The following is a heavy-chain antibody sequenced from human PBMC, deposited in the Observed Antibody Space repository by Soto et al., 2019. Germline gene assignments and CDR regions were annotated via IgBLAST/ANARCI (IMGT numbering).Heavy chain of an antibody. CDR3: GGGLVATIPTY. Sequence: ASVKVSCKASGYTFTSYDINWVRQATGQGLEWMGWVNPNSGNTGYAQKFQGRVTMTRNTSISTAYMELSSLRSEDTAVYYCGGGLVATIPTYGGQGTLVTVSS. J-gene: IGHJ4*02. CDR2: VNPNSGNT. V-gene: IGHV1-8*01. CDR1: GYTFTSYD. D-gene: IGHD5-12*01.